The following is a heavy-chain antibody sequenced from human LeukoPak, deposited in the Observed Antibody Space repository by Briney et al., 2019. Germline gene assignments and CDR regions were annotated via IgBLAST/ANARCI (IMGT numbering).Heavy chain of an antibody. CDR1: GGSFSGYY. CDR2: INHSGST. V-gene: IGHV4-34*01. D-gene: IGHD6-13*01. Sequence: SETLSLTCAVYGGSFSGYYWSWIRQPPGKGLEWIGEINHSGSTNYNPSLKSRVTISVDTSKNQFSLKLSSVTAADTAVYYCERGRSSSSFFPFDYWGQGTLVTVSS. CDR3: ERGRSSSSFFPFDY. J-gene: IGHJ4*02.